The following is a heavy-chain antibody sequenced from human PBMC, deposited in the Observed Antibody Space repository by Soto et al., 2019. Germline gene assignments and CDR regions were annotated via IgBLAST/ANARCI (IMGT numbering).Heavy chain of an antibody. V-gene: IGHV4-30-2*01. CDR1: GGSISSGGYA. Sequence: QMRLQESGSGLVKPSQTLSLTCAVSGGSISSGGYAWNWIRQPPGKGLEWIGYIYHSGYTSYNPSLKNRVTISVDKSKNQFSLTLSFVTAADMAVYYCARDSLTGNYFDPWGQGTLVTVSS. CDR2: IYHSGYT. CDR3: ARDSLTGNYFDP. D-gene: IGHD1-7*01. J-gene: IGHJ5*02.